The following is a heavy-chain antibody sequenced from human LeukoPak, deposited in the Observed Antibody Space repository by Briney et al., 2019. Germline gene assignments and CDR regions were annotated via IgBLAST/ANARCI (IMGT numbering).Heavy chain of an antibody. D-gene: IGHD3-22*01. CDR2: ISVYNGNT. CDR1: GDALTSDG. CDR3: ARVYEYYYDSSGYYYFDY. Sequence: ASVKVSCTASGDALTSDGISWVRQAPGQGLGWMGGISVYNGNTNYAQKLQGRVTMTTATSTSTAYMELRSPRSAHTAVSYCARVYEYYYDSSGYYYFDYWGQGTLVTVSS. V-gene: IGHV1-18*01. J-gene: IGHJ4*02.